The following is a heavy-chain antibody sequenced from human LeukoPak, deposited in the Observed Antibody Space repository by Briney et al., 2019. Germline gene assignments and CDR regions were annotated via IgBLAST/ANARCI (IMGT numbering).Heavy chain of an antibody. D-gene: IGHD6-13*01. Sequence: GGSLRLSCAASGFTFSSYSMNWVRQAPGKGLEWVSSISSSSSYIYYADSVKGRFTISRDNAKNSLYLQMNSLRAEDTAVYYCARGIAAAGLDYWGQGTLVNVSS. CDR3: ARGIAAAGLDY. J-gene: IGHJ4*02. CDR1: GFTFSSYS. V-gene: IGHV3-21*01. CDR2: ISSSSSYI.